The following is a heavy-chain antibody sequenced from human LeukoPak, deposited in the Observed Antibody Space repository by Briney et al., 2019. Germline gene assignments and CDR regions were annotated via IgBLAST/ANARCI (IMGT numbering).Heavy chain of an antibody. CDR1: GYTFASYY. CDR2: INPSGGST. D-gene: IGHD2-2*02. V-gene: IGHV1-46*01. CDR3: AREDSLVVPAAIGWFVP. Sequence: ASVKLSCTASGYTFASYYIHWVRQAPGPGLEWMGIINPSGGSTSYAQTFQSRVTMTRDMSTSTAYMQLSCLRSEDTAVYYCAREDSLVVPAAIGWFVPWGQGTLVTVPS. J-gene: IGHJ5*02.